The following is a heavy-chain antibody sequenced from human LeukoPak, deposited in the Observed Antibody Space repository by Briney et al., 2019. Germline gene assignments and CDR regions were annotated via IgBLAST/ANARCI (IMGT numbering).Heavy chain of an antibody. CDR2: ISGSGGST. D-gene: IGHD4-11*01. CDR1: GFTFSSYG. Sequence: GGSLRLSCAASGFTFSSYGMSWVRQAPGKGLEWVSAISGSGGSTYYADSVKGRFTISRDNSKNTLYLQMNSLRAEDTAVYYCARDLTTTLYYFDYWGQGTLVTVSS. CDR3: ARDLTTTLYYFDY. J-gene: IGHJ4*02. V-gene: IGHV3-23*01.